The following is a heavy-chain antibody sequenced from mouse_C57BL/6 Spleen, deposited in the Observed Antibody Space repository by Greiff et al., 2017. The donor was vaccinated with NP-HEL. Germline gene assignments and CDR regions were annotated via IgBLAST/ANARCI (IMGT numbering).Heavy chain of an antibody. D-gene: IGHD2-4*01. J-gene: IGHJ4*01. CDR3: AGFYYDYDVYARDY. CDR2: IYPGDGDT. CDR1: GYAFSSSW. V-gene: IGHV1-82*01. Sequence: VQLQQSGPELVKPGASVKISCKASGYAFSSSWVNWVKQRPGKGLEWIGRIYPGDGDTNYNGKFKGKATLTADKSSSTAYMQLSSLTSEDSAVYFCAGFYYDYDVYARDYWGKGTSDTVSS.